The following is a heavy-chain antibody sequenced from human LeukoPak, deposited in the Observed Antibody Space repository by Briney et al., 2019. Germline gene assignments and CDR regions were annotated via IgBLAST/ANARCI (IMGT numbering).Heavy chain of an antibody. CDR3: ASSGYAAYYGMDV. D-gene: IGHD5-12*01. V-gene: IGHV4-38-2*02. CDR1: GYSISSGYY. Sequence: SETLSLTCTVSGYSISSGYYWGWIRQPPGKGLEWIGYIYHSGSTYYNPSLKSRVTISVDRSKNQFSLKLSSVTAADTAVYYCASSGYAAYYGMDVWGQGTTVTVSS. CDR2: IYHSGST. J-gene: IGHJ6*02.